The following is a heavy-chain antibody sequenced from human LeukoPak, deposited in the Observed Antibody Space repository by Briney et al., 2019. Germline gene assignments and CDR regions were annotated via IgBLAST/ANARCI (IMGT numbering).Heavy chain of an antibody. CDR2: IKQDGSEK. CDR3: ARVDKYYDFWSGYKRPSYYFDY. D-gene: IGHD3-3*01. J-gene: IGHJ4*02. V-gene: IGHV3-7*01. Sequence: TGGSLRLSCAASGFTFSSYWMSWVRQAPGKGLEWVANIKQDGSEKYYVDSVKGRFTISRDNAKNSLYLQMNSLRAEDTAVYYCARVDKYYDFWSGYKRPSYYFDYWGQGTLVTVSS. CDR1: GFTFSSYW.